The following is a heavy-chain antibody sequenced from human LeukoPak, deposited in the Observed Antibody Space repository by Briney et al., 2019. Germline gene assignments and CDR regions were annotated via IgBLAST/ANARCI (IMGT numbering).Heavy chain of an antibody. D-gene: IGHD3-3*01. V-gene: IGHV4-59*02. J-gene: IGHJ4*02. CDR1: GGSVSSYY. CDR3: ASRAFWSGYSLY. Sequence: SSETLSLTCTVSGGSVSSYYWSWIRQPPGKGLEWIGYIYYSGSTNYNPSLKSRVTISVDKSKNQFSLKLSSVTAADTAVYYCASRAFWSGYSLYWGQGTLVTVSS. CDR2: IYYSGST.